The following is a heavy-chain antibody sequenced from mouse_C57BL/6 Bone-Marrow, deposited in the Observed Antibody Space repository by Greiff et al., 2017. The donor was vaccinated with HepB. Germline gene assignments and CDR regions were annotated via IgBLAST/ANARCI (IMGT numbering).Heavy chain of an antibody. CDR3: SPYDYYAMDY. CDR2: IDPENGDT. CDR1: GFNIKDDY. Sequence: VHVKQSGAELVRPGASVKLSCTASGFNIKDDYMHWVKQRPEQGLEWIGWIDPENGDTEYASKFQGKATITADTSSNTAYLKLSSLTSEDTAVYYCSPYDYYAMDYWGQGTSVTVSS. V-gene: IGHV14-4*01. J-gene: IGHJ4*01.